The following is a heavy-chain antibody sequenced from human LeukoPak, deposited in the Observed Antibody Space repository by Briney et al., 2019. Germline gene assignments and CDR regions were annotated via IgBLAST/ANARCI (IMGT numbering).Heavy chain of an antibody. V-gene: IGHV1-69*13. J-gene: IGHJ4*02. CDR2: IIPIFGTA. D-gene: IGHD6-19*01. Sequence: ASVKVSCKASGGTFSSYAISWVRRAPGQGLEWMGGIIPIFGTANYAQKFQGRVTITADESTSTVYVELSSLRSEDTAVYYCAREGIAVAVIDYWGQGTLVTVSS. CDR3: AREGIAVAVIDY. CDR1: GGTFSSYA.